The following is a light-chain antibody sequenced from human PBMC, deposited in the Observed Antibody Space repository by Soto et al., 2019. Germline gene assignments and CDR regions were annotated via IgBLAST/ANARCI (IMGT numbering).Light chain of an antibody. V-gene: IGLV1-51*01. Sequence: QSVLTKPPSVSAAPGQKITISCSGSSSNIGNNYVSWYQQLPGTAPTLLIYDNNKRPSGIPDRFSGSKSVTSATLGITGLQTGDEPDYYCGTCDSSRTVVFGTGTELTVL. CDR3: GTCDSSRTVV. CDR2: DNN. J-gene: IGLJ1*01. CDR1: SSNIGNNY.